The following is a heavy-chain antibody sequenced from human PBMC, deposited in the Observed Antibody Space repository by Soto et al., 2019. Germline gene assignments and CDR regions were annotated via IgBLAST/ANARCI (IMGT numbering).Heavy chain of an antibody. CDR1: GGTFSNYA. CDR3: ARRFIQGNGGNHVSFDM. V-gene: IGHV1-69*01. Sequence: QVQLVQSGAEVKKPGSSVKVSCKASGGTFSNYAVSWVRQAPGQGLEWMGEVIPIFGTTPYAQKFQGRVTITADESTNTAYMELSSLRSEDTAVYYCARRFIQGNGGNHVSFDMWGQGTMVTVSS. CDR2: VIPIFGTT. D-gene: IGHD2-15*01. J-gene: IGHJ3*02.